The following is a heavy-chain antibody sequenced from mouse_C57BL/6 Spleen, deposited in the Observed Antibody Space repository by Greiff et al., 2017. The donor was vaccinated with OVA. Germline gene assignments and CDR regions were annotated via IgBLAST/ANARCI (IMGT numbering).Heavy chain of an antibody. Sequence: EVKLQESGGGLVKPGGSLKLSCAASGFTFSDYGMHWVRQAPEKGLEWVAYISSGSSTIYYAATVKGRFTISRDNAKNTLFLQMTSLRSEDTAMYYCARGPFDYWGQGTTLTVSS. CDR3: ARGPFDY. CDR1: GFTFSDYG. CDR2: ISSGSSTI. J-gene: IGHJ2*01. V-gene: IGHV5-17*01.